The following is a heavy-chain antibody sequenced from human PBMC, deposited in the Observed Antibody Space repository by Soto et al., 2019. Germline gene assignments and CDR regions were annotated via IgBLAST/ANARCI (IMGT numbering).Heavy chain of an antibody. CDR2: IKSDGSST. V-gene: IGHV3-74*01. Sequence: EVQLVESGGGLVQPGGSLRLSCAASGFTFSNYWMHWVRQAPGKGLVWVSRIKSDGSSTNYADSVKGRFTSSRDNAKNTLYLQLNSLRVEDTAVYYCERGNYGMDVWGQGTTVTVSS. CDR3: ERGNYGMDV. CDR1: GFTFSNYW. J-gene: IGHJ6*02.